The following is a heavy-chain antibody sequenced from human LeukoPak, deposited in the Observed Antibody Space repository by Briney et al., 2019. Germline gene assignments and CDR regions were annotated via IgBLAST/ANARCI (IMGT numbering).Heavy chain of an antibody. J-gene: IGHJ3*02. V-gene: IGHV3-23*01. CDR1: GFTFSSYA. D-gene: IGHD3-22*01. CDR2: IIGSGGST. CDR3: AHSSGYLFDAFDI. Sequence: PGGSLRLSCAASGFTFSSYAMSWVRQAPGKGLEWVSVIIGSGGSTFYADSVKGRFTISRDNSKNTLYLQMNSLRAEDTAVYYCAHSSGYLFDAFDIWGQGTMVTVSS.